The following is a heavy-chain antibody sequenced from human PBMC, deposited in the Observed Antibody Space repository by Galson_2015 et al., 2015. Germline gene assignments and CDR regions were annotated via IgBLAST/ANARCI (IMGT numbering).Heavy chain of an antibody. J-gene: IGHJ4*02. D-gene: IGHD6-13*01. CDR1: GYTFTNHY. V-gene: IGHV1-46*01. Sequence: SVKVSCKASGYTFTNHYLHWVRQAPGQGLEWMGEINPSGGSTRYALKFQGRVAMTMDTSTGTVYMDLSSLKSEDTAVYYCVRGGGFAIAAAGTNWRDWGQGTLVTVSS. CDR3: VRGGGFAIAAAGTNWRD. CDR2: INPSGGST.